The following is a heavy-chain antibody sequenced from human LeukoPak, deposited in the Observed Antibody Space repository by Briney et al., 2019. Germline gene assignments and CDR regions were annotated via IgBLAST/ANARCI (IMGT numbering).Heavy chain of an antibody. Sequence: ASVKVSCKASGYTFTGYYMHWVRQAPGQGLEWMGWINPNSGGTNYAQKFQGRVTMTRDTSISTAYMELSRLRSDDTAVYYCARDQTYYDFWSGYPSYYFDYWGQGTPVIVSS. CDR2: INPNSGGT. V-gene: IGHV1-2*02. D-gene: IGHD3-3*01. CDR1: GYTFTGYY. J-gene: IGHJ4*02. CDR3: ARDQTYYDFWSGYPSYYFDY.